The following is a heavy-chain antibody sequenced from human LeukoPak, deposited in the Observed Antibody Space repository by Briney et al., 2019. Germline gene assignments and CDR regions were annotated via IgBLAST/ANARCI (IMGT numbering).Heavy chain of an antibody. CDR3: ARGRWDYYGSERNWFDP. CDR1: GGTFSSYA. D-gene: IGHD3-10*01. V-gene: IGHV1-69*13. J-gene: IGHJ5*02. CDR2: IIPIFGTA. Sequence: SVKVSCKASGGTFSSYAIGWVRQAPGQGLEWMGGIIPIFGTANYAPKFQDRVTITADESTSTAYVELSSLRSEDTAVYYCARGRWDYYGSERNWFDPWGQGTLVTVSS.